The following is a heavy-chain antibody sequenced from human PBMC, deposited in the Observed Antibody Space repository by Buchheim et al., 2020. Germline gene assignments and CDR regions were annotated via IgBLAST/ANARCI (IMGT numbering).Heavy chain of an antibody. CDR1: GFTFSNAW. Sequence: EVQLVESGGGLVKPGGSLRLSCAASGFTFSNAWMSWVRQAPGKGLEWVGRIKSKTDGGTTDYAAPVKGRFTISRDDSKNTLYLQMNSLKTEDTAVYYCTTDLAGETVATIPHSYYYYGMDVWGQGTT. D-gene: IGHD5-12*01. J-gene: IGHJ6*02. CDR2: IKSKTDGGTT. CDR3: TTDLAGETVATIPHSYYYYGMDV. V-gene: IGHV3-15*01.